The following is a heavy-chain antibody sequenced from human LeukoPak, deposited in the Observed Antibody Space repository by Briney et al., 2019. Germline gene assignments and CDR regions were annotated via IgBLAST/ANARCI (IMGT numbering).Heavy chain of an antibody. D-gene: IGHD6-6*01. CDR1: GFTFSSYA. CDR3: ARANRIAARRDYYYYMDV. V-gene: IGHV3-30*04. Sequence: GGSLRLSCAASGFTFSSYAMSWVRQAPGKGLEWVAVISYDGSNKYYADSVKGRFTISRDNSKNTLYLQMNSLRAEDTAVYYCARANRIAARRDYYYYMDVWGKGTTGTVSS. CDR2: ISYDGSNK. J-gene: IGHJ6*03.